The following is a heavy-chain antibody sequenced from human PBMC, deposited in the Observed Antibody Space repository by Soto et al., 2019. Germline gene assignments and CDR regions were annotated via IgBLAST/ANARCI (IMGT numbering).Heavy chain of an antibody. CDR3: ARDVSSEYASILDV. CDR2: IKEDGSVK. V-gene: IGHV3-7*03. CDR1: RLTFSPYW. Sequence: GGSLRLSCEGFRLTFSPYWMTWVRQAPGKGLEWVASIKEDGSVKNYADSVKGRFTVSRDNVKRAMFLQVTSVRVDDTAVYFCARDVSSEYASILDVWGRGARVTVSS. J-gene: IGHJ4*02. D-gene: IGHD3-3*01.